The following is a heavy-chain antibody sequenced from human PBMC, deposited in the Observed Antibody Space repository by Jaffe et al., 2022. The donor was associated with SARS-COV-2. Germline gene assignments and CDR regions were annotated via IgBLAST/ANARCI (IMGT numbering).Heavy chain of an antibody. CDR3: ARSVEGLTYYFDY. Sequence: QVTLRESGPALVKPTQTLTLTCTFSGFSLSTGGMCVSWIRQPPGRALEWLALIDWNDHKYYGTSLKTRLIISKDTSENQVVLTMTNMDPVDTATYYCARSVEGLTYYFDYWGQGTLVTVSS. V-gene: IGHV2-70*01. D-gene: IGHD2-15*01. J-gene: IGHJ4*02. CDR1: GFSLSTGGMC. CDR2: IDWNDHK.